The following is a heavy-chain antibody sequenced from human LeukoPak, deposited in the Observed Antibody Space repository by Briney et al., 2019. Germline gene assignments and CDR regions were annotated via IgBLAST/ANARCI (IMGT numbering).Heavy chain of an antibody. CDR2: IIPIFGTA. D-gene: IGHD3-22*01. CDR3: ARRYYDSSGHYYSGGCFDY. J-gene: IGHJ4*02. CDR1: GGTFSSYA. V-gene: IGHV1-69*13. Sequence: SVTVSCTASGGTFSSYAISWVRQAPGQGLEWMGGIIPIFGTANYAQKFQGRVTITADESTSTAYMELSSLRSEDTAVYYCARRYYDSSGHYYSGGCFDYWGQGTLVTVSS.